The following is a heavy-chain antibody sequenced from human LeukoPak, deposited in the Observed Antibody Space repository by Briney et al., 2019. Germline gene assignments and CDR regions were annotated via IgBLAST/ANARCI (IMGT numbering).Heavy chain of an antibody. V-gene: IGHV4-34*01. D-gene: IGHD3-10*01. CDR3: ARDGDFGEYDY. CDR2: INHSGST. Sequence: SETLSLTCAVYGGSFSGYYWSWIRQPPGKGLEWIGEINHSGSTNYNPSLKSRVTMSVDTSKNQFSLKLSSVTAADTAVYYCARDGDFGEYDYWGQGTLVTVSS. J-gene: IGHJ4*02. CDR1: GGSFSGYY.